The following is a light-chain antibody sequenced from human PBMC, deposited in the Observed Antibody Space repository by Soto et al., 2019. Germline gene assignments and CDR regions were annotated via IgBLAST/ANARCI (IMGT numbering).Light chain of an antibody. CDR3: QQYNNWPLT. Sequence: EIVMTQSPATLSVSPGEGATLSCRASQSVSSNSAWYQQKPGQAPRLLIYGASTSATGIPARFSGSGSGTEFTLTIGSLQSEDFAVYYCQQYNNWPLTFGQGTKVEMK. CDR1: QSVSSN. V-gene: IGKV3-15*01. CDR2: GAS. J-gene: IGKJ1*01.